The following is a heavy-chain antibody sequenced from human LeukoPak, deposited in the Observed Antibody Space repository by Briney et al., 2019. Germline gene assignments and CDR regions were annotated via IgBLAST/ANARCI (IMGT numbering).Heavy chain of an antibody. Sequence: GGSLRLSCAASGFTFSSYAVSWVRQAPGKGLEWVSYISSSGSTIYYADSVKGRFTISRDNAKNSLYLQMNSLRAEDTAVYYCARGSGDNLSHYGMDVWGQGTTVTVSS. V-gene: IGHV3-48*04. D-gene: IGHD4-17*01. J-gene: IGHJ6*02. CDR1: GFTFSSYA. CDR2: ISSSGSTI. CDR3: ARGSGDNLSHYGMDV.